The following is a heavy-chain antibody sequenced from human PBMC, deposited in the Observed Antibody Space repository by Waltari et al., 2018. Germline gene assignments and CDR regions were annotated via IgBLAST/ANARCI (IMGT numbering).Heavy chain of an antibody. CDR3: ARFRVLVNFDL. V-gene: IGHV4-34*01. Sequence: QVQLQQWGAGLLKPSETLSLTCAVYGGSFSGYYWSWIRQPPGKGLEWIGEINHSGSTNYNPSLKSRVTISVDTSKNQFSLKLSSVTAADTAVYYCARFRVLVNFDLWGRGTLVTVSS. CDR1: GGSFSGYY. D-gene: IGHD1-26*01. J-gene: IGHJ2*01. CDR2: INHSGST.